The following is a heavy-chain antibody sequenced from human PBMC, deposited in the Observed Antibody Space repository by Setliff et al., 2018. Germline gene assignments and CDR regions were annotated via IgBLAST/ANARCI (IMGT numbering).Heavy chain of an antibody. Sequence: GESLKISCAASGFTFSSYSMNWVRQAPGKGLEWVPYISSSSSTIYYADSVKGRFTISRDNAKNSLYLQMNSLRAEDTAVYYCARDGGGPYYYDSSGYRAAFDIWGQGTMVTVSS. D-gene: IGHD3-22*01. CDR2: ISSSSSTI. CDR3: ARDGGGPYYYDSSGYRAAFDI. CDR1: GFTFSSYS. V-gene: IGHV3-48*01. J-gene: IGHJ3*02.